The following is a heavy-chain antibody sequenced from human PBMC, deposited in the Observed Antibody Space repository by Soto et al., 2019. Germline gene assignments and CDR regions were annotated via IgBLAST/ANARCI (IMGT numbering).Heavy chain of an antibody. Sequence: QLQLPQSGSGLVKPSQTLSLTCADSGGSIRSGGYSWSWIRQPPGKRLEWIGYIAHSGSTYYNPSLKRRVTISVDRATNQFALKLSSLTAGDTAVYYCARVPGPWGQGSLVSVSS. J-gene: IGHJ5*02. CDR3: ARVPGP. CDR1: GGSIRSGGYS. V-gene: IGHV4-30-2*01. CDR2: IAHSGST.